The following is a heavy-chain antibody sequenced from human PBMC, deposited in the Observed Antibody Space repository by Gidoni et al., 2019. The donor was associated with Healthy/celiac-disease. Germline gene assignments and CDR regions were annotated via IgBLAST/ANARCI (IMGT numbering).Heavy chain of an antibody. V-gene: IGHV3-30-3*01. CDR3: ARESRTNAFDI. D-gene: IGHD3-3*01. J-gene: IGHJ3*02. Sequence: QVQLVESGGGVVQPGRSLRLSCAASGFTFSSYAMHWVGQAPGKGLEWVAVISDDGSNKYYADSVKGRFTISRDNSKNTLYLQMNSLGAEDTAVYYCARESRTNAFDIWGQGTMVTVSS. CDR1: GFTFSSYA. CDR2: ISDDGSNK.